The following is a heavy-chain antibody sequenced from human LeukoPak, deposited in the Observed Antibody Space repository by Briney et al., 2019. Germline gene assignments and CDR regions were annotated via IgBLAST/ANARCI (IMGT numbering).Heavy chain of an antibody. CDR3: ARDNTVGAGTNY. J-gene: IGHJ4*02. Sequence: GGSLRLSCAASGFTLSNYAMHWVRQAPGKGLEWVAVMSYDGSHIYYADSVKGRFTISRDNSKNTLYLQVNSLRAEDTAVYYCARDNTVGAGTNYWGQGTLVTVSS. CDR2: MSYDGSHI. CDR1: GFTLSNYA. V-gene: IGHV3-30-3*01. D-gene: IGHD6-19*01.